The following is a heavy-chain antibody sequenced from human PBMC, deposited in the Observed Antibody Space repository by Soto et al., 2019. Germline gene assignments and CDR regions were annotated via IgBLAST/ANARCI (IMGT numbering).Heavy chain of an antibody. V-gene: IGHV1-18*01. CDR1: GYTFTSYG. D-gene: IGHD2-21*01. J-gene: IGHJ6*02. Sequence: GASVKVSCKASGYTFTSYGISWVRQAPGQGLEWMGRISAYNGNTNYAQKFQGRVTMTTDTSTSTAYMELRSLRSEDTAVYYCAGTYCASHFRSRTPSCCYHCLDVWGQGTMVTVSS. CDR2: ISAYNGNT. CDR3: AGTYCASHFRSRTPSCCYHCLDV.